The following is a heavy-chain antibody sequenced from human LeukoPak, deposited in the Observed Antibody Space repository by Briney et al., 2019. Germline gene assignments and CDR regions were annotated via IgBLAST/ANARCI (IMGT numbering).Heavy chain of an antibody. CDR3: ARDYYYDSSGYQQNYGMDV. V-gene: IGHV1-3*01. CDR1: GYTFTSYA. CDR2: INAGNGNT. J-gene: IGHJ6*02. Sequence: ASVKVSCKASGYTFTSYAMHWVRQAPGQRLEWMGWINAGNGNTKYSQKFQGRVTITRDTSASTAYMELSSLRSEDTAVYYCARDYYYDSSGYQQNYGMDVWGQGTTVTVSS. D-gene: IGHD3-22*01.